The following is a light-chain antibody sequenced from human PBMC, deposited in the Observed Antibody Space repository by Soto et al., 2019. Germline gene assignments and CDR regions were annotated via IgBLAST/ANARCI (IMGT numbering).Light chain of an antibody. V-gene: IGKV3-20*01. Sequence: EIVLTQSPGTLSLSPGERATLSCRASQSVSSSYLAWYQQKPGQAPRLLIYGASSRATGIPDRFSRSGSGTVFTLTISCLVSEDFASCYCQQYSSAPPFGQRTKVEIK. CDR2: GAS. J-gene: IGKJ1*01. CDR3: QQYSSAPP. CDR1: QSVSSSY.